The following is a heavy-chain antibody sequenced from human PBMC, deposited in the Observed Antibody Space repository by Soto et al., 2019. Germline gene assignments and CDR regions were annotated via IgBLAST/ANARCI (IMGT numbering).Heavy chain of an antibody. CDR2: LSGRSSSI. CDR1: GFTFSRYA. V-gene: IGHV3-23*01. CDR3: AKTGPPDSGGYYPYYFDY. D-gene: IGHD3-22*01. J-gene: IGHJ4*02. Sequence: EVHLLESGGALGQPGGSLRLSCAASGFTFSRYAMNWVRQAPGKGLEWGSALSGRSSSIYYADSVKGRFTISRDNSRNTLFLQLNTLRAEDTAVYYCAKTGPPDSGGYYPYYFDYWGQGTLVTVSS.